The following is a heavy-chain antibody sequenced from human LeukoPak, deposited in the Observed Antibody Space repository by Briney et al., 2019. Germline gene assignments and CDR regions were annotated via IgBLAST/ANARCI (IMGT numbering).Heavy chain of an antibody. CDR2: ISSSSGLI. CDR1: GFTFSSYS. D-gene: IGHD2-15*01. CDR3: ARVGVVVYAFDI. V-gene: IGHV3-48*01. Sequence: PGGSLRLSCAASGFTFSSYSMNWVRQAPGKGLEWVSYISSSSGLIYYADSVKGRFTISRDNAKNSLYLQMNSLRAEDTAVYYRARVGVVVYAFDIWGQGTMVTVSS. J-gene: IGHJ3*02.